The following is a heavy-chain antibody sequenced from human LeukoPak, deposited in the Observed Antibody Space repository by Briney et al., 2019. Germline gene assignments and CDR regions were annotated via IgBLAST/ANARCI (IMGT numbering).Heavy chain of an antibody. J-gene: IGHJ4*02. CDR1: GFTFSSYA. CDR3: ARESSGSSWYYFDY. V-gene: IGHV3-30*04. CDR2: ISYDGSNK. D-gene: IGHD6-13*01. Sequence: GGSLRLSCAASGFTFSSYAMHWVRQAPGKGPEWVAVISYDGSNKYYADSVKGRFTISRDNSKNTLYLQMNSLRAEDTAVYYCARESSGSSWYYFDYWGQGTLVTVSS.